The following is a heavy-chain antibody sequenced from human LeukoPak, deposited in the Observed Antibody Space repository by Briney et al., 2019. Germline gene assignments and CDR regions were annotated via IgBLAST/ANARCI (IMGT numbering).Heavy chain of an antibody. Sequence: GGSLRLSCAASGFTCSSYAMHWVRQAPGKGLEWVAVISYDGSNKYYADSVKGRFTISRDNSKDTLYLQMNSLRAEDTAVYYCARDSRARDYYDSSGYSDYWGQGTLVTVSS. CDR1: GFTCSSYA. D-gene: IGHD3-22*01. CDR3: ARDSRARDYYDSSGYSDY. V-gene: IGHV3-30*04. J-gene: IGHJ4*02. CDR2: ISYDGSNK.